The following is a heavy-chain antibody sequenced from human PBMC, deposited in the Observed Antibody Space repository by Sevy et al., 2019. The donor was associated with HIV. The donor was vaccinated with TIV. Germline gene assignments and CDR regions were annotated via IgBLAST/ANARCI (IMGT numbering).Heavy chain of an antibody. J-gene: IGHJ4*02. Sequence: SETLSLTCTVSGDSISSSYWSWIRQPPGKGLEWIGYMYYSGSTHYNPSLKSRVTISGDTSKNQFSLRLSSVTAADTAVYYCARAIWFGEGNDYWVQGTLVTVSS. CDR2: MYYSGST. CDR1: GDSISSSY. CDR3: ARAIWFGEGNDY. V-gene: IGHV4-59*01. D-gene: IGHD3-10*01.